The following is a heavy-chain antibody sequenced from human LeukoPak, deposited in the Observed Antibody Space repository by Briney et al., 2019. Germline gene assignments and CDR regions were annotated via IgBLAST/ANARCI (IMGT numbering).Heavy chain of an antibody. D-gene: IGHD4-17*01. CDR1: GYAFTSYW. CDR3: ARHTATSDWGIDY. V-gene: IGHV5-51*01. CDR2: IYPGDSDT. J-gene: IGHJ4*02. Sequence: GESLKISCQASGYAFTSYWIAWVRQMPGKGPECIGMIYPGDSDTRYTPSFHGNVTISADKSVSTAYLQWSSLKVSDSATYYCARHTATSDWGIDYWGQGTLVTVSS.